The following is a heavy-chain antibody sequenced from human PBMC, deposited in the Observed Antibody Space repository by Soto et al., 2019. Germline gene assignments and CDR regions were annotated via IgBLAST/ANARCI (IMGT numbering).Heavy chain of an antibody. Sequence: EVQLLESGGGLVQPGGSLRLSCAASGFTLSSYAMSWVRQAPGKGLEWVSVISGSGGSTYYADSVKGRFTISRDNSKKTLYLQRNSLRAEDTAVYYCAKDLGGGLGELLGWGQGTLVTVSS. CDR3: AKDLGGGLGELLG. CDR2: ISGSGGST. D-gene: IGHD3-10*01. J-gene: IGHJ4*02. CDR1: GFTLSSYA. V-gene: IGHV3-23*01.